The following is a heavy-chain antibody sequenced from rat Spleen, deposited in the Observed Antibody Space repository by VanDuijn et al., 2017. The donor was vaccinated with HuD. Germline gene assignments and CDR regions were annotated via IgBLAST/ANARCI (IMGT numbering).Heavy chain of an antibody. Sequence: EVQLVESGGGLVQPGRSMKLSCAASGLSFSNYDMAWVRQAPTKGLEWVASISYDGTATYYRDSVKGRFTLSRDNAKSTLYLQMDSLRSEDTATYHCTSHRHYTVYIMDAWGQGASVTVSS. CDR2: ISYDGTAT. CDR1: GLSFSNYD. D-gene: IGHD1-1*01. J-gene: IGHJ4*01. CDR3: TSHRHYTVYIMDA. V-gene: IGHV5-25*01.